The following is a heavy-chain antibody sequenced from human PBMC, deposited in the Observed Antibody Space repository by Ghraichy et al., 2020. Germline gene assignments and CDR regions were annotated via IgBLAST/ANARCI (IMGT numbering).Heavy chain of an antibody. V-gene: IGHV4-31*03. D-gene: IGHD2-15*01. CDR1: GGSISSGGYY. CDR2: IYYSGST. Sequence: LSLTCTVSGGSISSGGYYWSWIRQHPGKGLEWIGYIYYSGSTYYNPSLKSRVTISVDTSKNQFSLKLSSVTAADTAVYYCARDLAATPPFMGWFDPWGQGTLVTVSS. CDR3: ARDLAATPPFMGWFDP. J-gene: IGHJ5*02.